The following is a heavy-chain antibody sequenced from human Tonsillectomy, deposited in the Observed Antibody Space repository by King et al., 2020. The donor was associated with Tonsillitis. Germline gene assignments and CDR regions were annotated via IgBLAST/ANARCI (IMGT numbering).Heavy chain of an antibody. V-gene: IGHV4-59*01. CDR3: ARDLVLGGSSDGFDY. D-gene: IGHD1-26*01. CDR1: GGFISSYS. J-gene: IGHJ4*02. CDR2: ISDSWST. Sequence: QLQESGPGLVKPSETLSLTCTVSGGFISSYSWSWIRQPPGKGLEWIGFISDSWSTNYNPSLKSRVTISVDTSKNHFSLKLSSVTAADTAVYYCARDLVLGGSSDGFDYWGQGTLVTVSS.